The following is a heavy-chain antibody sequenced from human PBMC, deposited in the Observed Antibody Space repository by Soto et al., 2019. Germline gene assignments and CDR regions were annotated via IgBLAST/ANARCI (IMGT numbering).Heavy chain of an antibody. Sequence: PGGSLRLSCAASGFTFSSYGMHWVRQAPGKGLEWVAVIWYDGSNKYYADSVKGRFTISRDNSKNTLYLQMNSLRAEDTAVYYCAGGYCISTSCYDIDYWGQGTLVTVSS. V-gene: IGHV3-33*01. J-gene: IGHJ4*02. CDR3: AGGYCISTSCYDIDY. CDR1: GFTFSSYG. D-gene: IGHD2-2*01. CDR2: IWYDGSNK.